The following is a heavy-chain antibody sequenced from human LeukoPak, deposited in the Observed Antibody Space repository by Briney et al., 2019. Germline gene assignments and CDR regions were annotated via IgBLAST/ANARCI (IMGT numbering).Heavy chain of an antibody. CDR1: GGSISSSRYY. CDR3: ARRGYCSGGSCLDY. D-gene: IGHD2-15*01. V-gene: IGHV4-39*01. Sequence: PSETLSLTCTVSGGSISSSRYYWGWIRQPPGKGLEWIGSIYYSGSTYYNPSLKSRVTISVDTSKNQFSLKLSSVTAADTAVYYCARRGYCSGGSCLDYWGRGALVIVSS. CDR2: IYYSGST. J-gene: IGHJ4*02.